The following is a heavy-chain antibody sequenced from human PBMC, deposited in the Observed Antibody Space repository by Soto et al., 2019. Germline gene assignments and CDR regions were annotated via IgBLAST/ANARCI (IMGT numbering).Heavy chain of an antibody. J-gene: IGHJ4*02. CDR3: AKPPLRFLEWLLYY. CDR2: ISDSGGHT. V-gene: IGHV3-23*01. CDR1: GVTFSTYD. D-gene: IGHD3-3*01. Sequence: EVQLLESGGGLVQPGGSLTLSCAGSGVTFSTYDMSWVRQAPGKWLEWVSSISDSGGHTYYADSVRGRFTISRDNSKYTLYLHMNSLRAEDTAVYYCAKPPLRFLEWLLYYWGQGTLVTVSP.